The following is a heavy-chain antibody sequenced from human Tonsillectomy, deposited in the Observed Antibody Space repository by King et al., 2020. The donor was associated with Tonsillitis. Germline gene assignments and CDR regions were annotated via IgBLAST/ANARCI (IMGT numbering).Heavy chain of an antibody. CDR2: IYYSGST. D-gene: IGHD2-8*01. J-gene: IGHJ4*02. V-gene: IGHV4-30-4*07. CDR1: GGSISSGGYS. CDR3: ARGSRCTNGVCYRNFDY. Sequence: VQLQESGPGLVKPSQTLSLTCAVSGGSISSGGYSWSWIRQPPGKGLEWIGYIYYSGSTYYNPSLKSRVTISVDTSKNQFSLQLSSVTAADTAVYYCARGSRCTNGVCYRNFDYWGQGTLVTVSS.